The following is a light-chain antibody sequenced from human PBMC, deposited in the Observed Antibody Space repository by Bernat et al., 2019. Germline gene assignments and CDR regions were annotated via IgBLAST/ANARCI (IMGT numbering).Light chain of an antibody. J-gene: IGLJ1*01. CDR3: CSYAGSRGIV. CDR2: EVS. CDR1: SSDVGSYNL. V-gene: IGLV2-23*02. Sequence: QSALTQPASVSGSPGQSITISCTGTSSDVGSYNLVSWYQQHPGKAPKLMIYEVSKRPSGVSNRFSGSKSGNTASLTISGLQAEDEADYYCCSYAGSRGIVFVTGTKVTVL.